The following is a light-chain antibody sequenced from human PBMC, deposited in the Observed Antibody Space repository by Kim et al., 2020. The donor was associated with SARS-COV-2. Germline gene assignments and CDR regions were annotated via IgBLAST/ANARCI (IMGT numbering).Light chain of an antibody. Sequence: DIQMTQSPSSLSASVGDRVTITCRASQDIRNDLGWYQQNPGRAPKRLIYGASSLQSGVPSRFSGSGSGTEFTLTITSLQPEDFATYLCLQHNTYPITLGQGTRLEIK. CDR1: QDIRND. CDR3: LQHNTYPIT. J-gene: IGKJ5*01. V-gene: IGKV1-17*01. CDR2: GAS.